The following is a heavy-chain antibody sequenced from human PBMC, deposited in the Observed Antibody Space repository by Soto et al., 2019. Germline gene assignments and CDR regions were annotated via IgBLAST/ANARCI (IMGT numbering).Heavy chain of an antibody. CDR1: GASISSGDYY. J-gene: IGHJ4*02. CDR3: SCNRGGSTTIFDY. Sequence: SETLSLTCTVSGASISSGDYYWSWIRQPPGKGLEWIGYIYHSGSTYYNPSLKSRVTISVDRSKNQFSLKLSSVTAADTAVYYCSCNRGGSTTIFDYWGQGTLVTVYS. V-gene: IGHV4-30-2*01. CDR2: IYHSGST. D-gene: IGHD1-26*01.